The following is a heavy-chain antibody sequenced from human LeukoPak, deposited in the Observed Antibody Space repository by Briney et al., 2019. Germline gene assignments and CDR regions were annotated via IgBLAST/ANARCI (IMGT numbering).Heavy chain of an antibody. CDR1: NGSVNTKNNY. J-gene: IGHJ6*02. V-gene: IGHV4-39*07. Sequence: SETLSLTCSVSNGSVNTKNNYWGWVRQPPGKGLEWIGSLFSSGGIYINPSFRGRVRMSVDTSKNQFSLKLSSVTAADTAVYYCARDFEDIVVVPAGDYGMDVWGQGTTVTVSS. CDR2: LFSSGGI. D-gene: IGHD2-2*01. CDR3: ARDFEDIVVVPAGDYGMDV.